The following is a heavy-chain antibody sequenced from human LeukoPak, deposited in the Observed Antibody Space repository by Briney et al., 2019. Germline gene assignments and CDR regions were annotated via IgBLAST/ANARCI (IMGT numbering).Heavy chain of an antibody. D-gene: IGHD2-21*02. CDR1: GGSISSGSYY. CDR2: IYTSGST. Sequence: SETLSLTCTVSGGSISSGSYYWSWIRQPAGKGLEWIGRIYTSGSTNYNPSLKSRVTISADTSKNQFSLKLSSVTAADTAVYYCASTFLAYCGGDCYSEPWYFDLWGRGTLVTVSS. V-gene: IGHV4-61*02. CDR3: ASTFLAYCGGDCYSEPWYFDL. J-gene: IGHJ2*01.